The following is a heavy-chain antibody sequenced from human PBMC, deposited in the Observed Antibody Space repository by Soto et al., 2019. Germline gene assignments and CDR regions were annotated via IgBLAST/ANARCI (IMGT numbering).Heavy chain of an antibody. V-gene: IGHV1-3*01. CDR3: ARDQAGYCSSTSCYVFSLVNWFDP. D-gene: IGHD2-2*01. CDR2: INAGNGNT. CDR1: GYTFTSYA. J-gene: IGHJ5*02. Sequence: GASVKVSCKASGYTFTSYAMHWVRQAPGQRLEWMGWINAGNGNTKYSQKFQGRVTITRDTSASTAYMELSSLRSEDTAVYYCARDQAGYCSSTSCYVFSLVNWFDPWGQGTLVTVSS.